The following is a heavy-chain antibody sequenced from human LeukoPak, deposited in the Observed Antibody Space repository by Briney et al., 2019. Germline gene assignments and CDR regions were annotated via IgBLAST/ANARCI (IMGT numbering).Heavy chain of an antibody. CDR2: INPSGGST. D-gene: IGHD3-10*01. CDR3: ARGVLWFGNRPYYYYYYMDV. J-gene: IGHJ6*03. CDR1: GYTFTSYY. Sequence: ASVKVSCKASGYTFTSYYMHWVRQAPGQGLEWMGIINPSGGSTSYAQKFQGRVTMTRDTSTSTVYMELSSLRSEDTAVYYCARGVLWFGNRPYYYYYYMDVWGKGTTVTVSS. V-gene: IGHV1-46*01.